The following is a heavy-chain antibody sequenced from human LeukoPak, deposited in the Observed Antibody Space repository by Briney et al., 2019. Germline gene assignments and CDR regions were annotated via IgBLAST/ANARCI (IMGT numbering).Heavy chain of an antibody. CDR3: ARDLNWETY. CDR1: VFTFSSYW. J-gene: IGHJ4*02. D-gene: IGHD7-27*01. Sequence: SGGSLRLSCVVSVFTFSSYWMTWVRQAPGKGLEWVANIKTDGSQIYYLDSVKGRFTISRDNARNSLYLQMNSLRAEDTAVYYCARDLNWETYWGQGTLVSVSS. V-gene: IGHV3-7*01. CDR2: IKTDGSQI.